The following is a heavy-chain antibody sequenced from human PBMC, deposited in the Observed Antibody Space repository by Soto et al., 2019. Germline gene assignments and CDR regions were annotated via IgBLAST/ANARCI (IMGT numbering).Heavy chain of an antibody. J-gene: IGHJ4*02. Sequence: PSETLSLTCTVSGDSISSYNYRWTWIRQSPGKGPEWIGSGTTYYNPSLRSRVTISVDTSKNQFSLQMYSVTAADTAVYYCTTYGGDTGRFDYWGQGILVTVSS. CDR3: TTYGGDTGRFDY. CDR1: GDSISSYNYR. V-gene: IGHV4-39*01. D-gene: IGHD4-17*01. CDR2: SGTT.